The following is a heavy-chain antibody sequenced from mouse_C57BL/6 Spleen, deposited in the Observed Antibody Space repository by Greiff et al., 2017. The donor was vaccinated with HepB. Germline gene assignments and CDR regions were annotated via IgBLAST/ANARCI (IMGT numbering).Heavy chain of an antibody. J-gene: IGHJ4*01. V-gene: IGHV14-2*01. Sequence: VQLQQSGAELVKPGASVKLSCTASGFTIKDYYMHWVKQRPEQGLEWIGRIDPEDGETKYAPNFKGKATITADTSSNTAYLQLSSLTAEDTAVYYCASYDSSYEGALDYWGQGTTVTVSS. CDR2: IDPEDGET. D-gene: IGHD1-1*01. CDR1: GFTIKDYY. CDR3: ASYDSSYEGALDY.